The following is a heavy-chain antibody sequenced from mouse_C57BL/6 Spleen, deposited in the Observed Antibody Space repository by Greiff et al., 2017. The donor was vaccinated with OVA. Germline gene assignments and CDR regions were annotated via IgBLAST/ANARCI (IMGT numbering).Heavy chain of an antibody. D-gene: IGHD3-3*01. Sequence: EVKLQESGGGLVKPGGSLKLSCAASGFTFSDYGMHWVRKAPEKGLEWVAYISSGSSTIYSADTVKGRFTLSRDKANNTVFMQMTSLRSEDTAMYYCAREGQFYAMDYWGQGTSVTVSS. CDR2: ISSGSSTI. CDR1: GFTFSDYG. V-gene: IGHV5-17*01. CDR3: AREGQFYAMDY. J-gene: IGHJ4*01.